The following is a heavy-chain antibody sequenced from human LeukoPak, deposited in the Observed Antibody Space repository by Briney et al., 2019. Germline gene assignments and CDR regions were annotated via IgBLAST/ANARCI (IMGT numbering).Heavy chain of an antibody. V-gene: IGHV4-39*01. CDR1: GGSISSSSYY. CDR2: IYYSGST. D-gene: IGHD6-13*01. CDR3: ATQSSSRDAFDI. J-gene: IGHJ3*02. Sequence: SETLSLTCTVSGGSISSSSYYWGWIRQPPGKGLEWIGSIYYSGSTYYNPSLKSRVTISVDTSKNQFSLKLSPVTAADTAVYYCATQSSSRDAFDIWGQGTMVTVSS.